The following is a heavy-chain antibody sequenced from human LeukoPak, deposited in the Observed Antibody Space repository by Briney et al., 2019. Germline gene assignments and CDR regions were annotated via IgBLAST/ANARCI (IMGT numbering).Heavy chain of an antibody. CDR3: ARHRSGSFDS. D-gene: IGHD3-3*01. V-gene: IGHV4-59*08. CDR2: IYYSGST. Sequence: SETLSLTCTVSGGSISTYYWSWIRQPPGKGLEWIGYIYYSGSTNYNPSLRSRVTISVETSKNQFSLILSSVTAADTAVYYCARHRSGSFDSWGQGTLVTVSS. CDR1: GGSISTYY. J-gene: IGHJ4*02.